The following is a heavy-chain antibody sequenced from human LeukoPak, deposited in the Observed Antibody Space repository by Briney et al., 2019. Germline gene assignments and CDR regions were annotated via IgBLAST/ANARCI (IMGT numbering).Heavy chain of an antibody. J-gene: IGHJ3*02. CDR1: GGTFSSYA. D-gene: IGHD2-15*01. V-gene: IGHV1-69*04. Sequence: SVKVSCKASGGTFSSYAISWVRQAPGQGLEWMGRIIPILGIANYAQKFQGRVTITADKSTSTAYMELSSLRSEGTAVYYCARDLYSARGLSDAFDIWGQGTMVTVSS. CDR3: ARDLYSARGLSDAFDI. CDR2: IIPILGIA.